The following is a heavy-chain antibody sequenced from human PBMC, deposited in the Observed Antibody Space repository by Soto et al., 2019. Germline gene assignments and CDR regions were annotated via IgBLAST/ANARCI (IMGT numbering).Heavy chain of an antibody. Sequence: QAQLVQSGAEVKKTGASVKVSCKASGYTFTHNAMHWVRQAPGQRPEWVGWINVGIGETKYSQKLQGRVSITSDTSASTVYMELSSLRSEDTAVYYCARDSWITMNAFDIWGQGTLVTVSS. CDR2: INVGIGET. J-gene: IGHJ3*02. CDR1: GYTFTHNA. D-gene: IGHD3-22*01. CDR3: ARDSWITMNAFDI. V-gene: IGHV1-3*01.